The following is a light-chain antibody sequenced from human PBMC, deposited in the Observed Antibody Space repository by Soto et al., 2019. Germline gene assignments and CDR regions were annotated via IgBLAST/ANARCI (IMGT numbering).Light chain of an antibody. CDR3: QQRSNWPIT. CDR2: GAS. CDR1: QSVKSN. V-gene: IGKV3-15*01. Sequence: IVMTQSPATLSVSPGERATLSCRASQSVKSNLAWYQQNPGQAPRLLIYGASTRATGISARFSGSGSGTDFTLTISSLEPEDFAVYYCQQRSNWPITFGQGTRLEIK. J-gene: IGKJ5*01.